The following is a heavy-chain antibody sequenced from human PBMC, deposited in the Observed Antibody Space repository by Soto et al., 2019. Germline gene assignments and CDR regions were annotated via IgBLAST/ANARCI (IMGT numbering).Heavy chain of an antibody. CDR3: ARHPDYGDDRDAFDI. J-gene: IGHJ3*02. Sequence: SETLSLTCTVSGGSISSYYWSWIRQPPGKGLEWIGYIYYSGSTNYSPSLKSRVTISVDTSKNQFSLKLSSVTAADTAVYYCARHPDYGDDRDAFDIWGQGTMVTVSS. D-gene: IGHD4-17*01. CDR2: IYYSGST. CDR1: GGSISSYY. V-gene: IGHV4-59*08.